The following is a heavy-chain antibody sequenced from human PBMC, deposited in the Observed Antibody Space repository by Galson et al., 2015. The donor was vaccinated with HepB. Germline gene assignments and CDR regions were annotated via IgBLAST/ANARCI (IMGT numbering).Heavy chain of an antibody. CDR2: ISSGSTYI. CDR1: EFSFSAYA. J-gene: IGHJ3*02. D-gene: IGHD5-24*01. CDR3: ARVVEMGATEAFDI. Sequence: SLRLSCAASEFSFSAYAMHWVRQTPGKGPEWVSSISSGSTYIHYADSVKGRFTISRDNAKNSLYLQMNSLRTEDTAEYFCARVVEMGATEAFDIWGQGTMVTVSS. V-gene: IGHV3-21*01.